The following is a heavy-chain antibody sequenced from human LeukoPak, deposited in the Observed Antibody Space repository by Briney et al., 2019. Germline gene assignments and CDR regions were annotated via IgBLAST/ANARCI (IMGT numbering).Heavy chain of an antibody. V-gene: IGHV3-21*06. J-gene: IGHJ3*02. Sequence: GGSLRLSCAASGFTFSSYSMNWVRQAPGKGLEWVSSISSSSSYIYYPDSVKGRFTISRDNAKNSLYLQMNSLRPEDTAVYYCAREAAPVAAAQPDAVDIWGQGTMVTVSS. CDR3: AREAAPVAAAQPDAVDI. D-gene: IGHD2-15*01. CDR1: GFTFSSYS. CDR2: ISSSSSYI.